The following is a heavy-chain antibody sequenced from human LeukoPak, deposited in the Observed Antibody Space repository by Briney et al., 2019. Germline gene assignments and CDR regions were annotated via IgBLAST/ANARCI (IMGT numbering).Heavy chain of an antibody. Sequence: GGSLRLSCAASGFTFSSYTMNWVRQAPGKGLEWVSSISRSSSYISYANSVKGRFTISRDNAKNSLYLQMNCLRAEDTAVYYCARDDSGSYSYYFHYWGQGTLVTVSS. CDR2: ISRSSSYI. CDR1: GFTFSSYT. CDR3: ARDDSGSYSYYFHY. J-gene: IGHJ4*02. D-gene: IGHD1-26*01. V-gene: IGHV3-21*01.